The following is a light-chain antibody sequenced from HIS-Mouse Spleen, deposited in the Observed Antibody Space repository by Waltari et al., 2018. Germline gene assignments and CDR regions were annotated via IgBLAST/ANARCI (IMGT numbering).Light chain of an antibody. CDR3: QQYNNWWT. CDR2: GAS. J-gene: IGKJ1*01. V-gene: IGKV3-15*01. Sequence: EIVMTQSPATRSGSPGERATPPCRAIRGVSSNLAWYQQKPGQAPRLLSYGASTRATGIPARFSGSGSGTEFTLTISSMQSEDFAVYYCQQYNNWWTFGQGTKVEIK. CDR1: RGVSSN.